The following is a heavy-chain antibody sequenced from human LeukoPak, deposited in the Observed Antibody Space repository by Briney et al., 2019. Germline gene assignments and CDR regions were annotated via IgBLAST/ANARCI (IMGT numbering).Heavy chain of an antibody. V-gene: IGHV4-59*12. D-gene: IGHD6-19*01. CDR3: TRGGGWYQRTDY. CDR1: GGSISSYY. J-gene: IGHJ4*02. CDR2: ICYSGST. Sequence: SETLSLTCTVSGGSISSYYWSWIRQPPGKGLEWIGYICYSGSTDYNPSFKSRVTISMDTSKNQFSLRLRAVTAADTAVYYCTRGGGWYQRTDYWGQGTLVTVSS.